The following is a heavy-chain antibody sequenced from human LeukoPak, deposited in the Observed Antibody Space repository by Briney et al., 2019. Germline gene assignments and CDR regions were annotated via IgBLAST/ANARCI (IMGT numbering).Heavy chain of an antibody. V-gene: IGHV4-34*01. CDR3: ARAPGIAAYFDY. Sequence: SETLSLTCAVYGGSFSGYYWSWIRQPPGKGLEWIGEINHSGSTNYNPSLKSRVTISVDTSKNQFSLKLSSMTAADTAVYYCARAPGIAAYFDYWGQGTLVTVSS. D-gene: IGHD6-13*01. J-gene: IGHJ4*02. CDR2: INHSGST. CDR1: GGSFSGYY.